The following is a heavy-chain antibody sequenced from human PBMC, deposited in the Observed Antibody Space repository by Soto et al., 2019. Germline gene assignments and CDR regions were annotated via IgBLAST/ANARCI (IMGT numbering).Heavy chain of an antibody. D-gene: IGHD6-6*01. CDR1: GDSISTADYY. CDR2: IYYSGNT. Sequence: KTSETLSLTCTVSGDSISTADYYWNWIRRPPGKGLEWIGYIYYSGNTYYIPSLKSRVTISVDTSKNQISLKLNSVTAADTAVYYCARGIYSTSSFFDSWGQGTLVTVSS. V-gene: IGHV4-30-4*01. CDR3: ARGIYSTSSFFDS. J-gene: IGHJ4*02.